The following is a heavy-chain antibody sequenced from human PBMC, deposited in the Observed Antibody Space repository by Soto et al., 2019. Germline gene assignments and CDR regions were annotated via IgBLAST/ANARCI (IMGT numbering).Heavy chain of an antibody. CDR2: IYSGGGT. Sequence: EVQLVETGGALIQPGGSLRLSCAASGFTVNRNYMSWVRQAPGKGLEWVSVIYSGGGTYYADSVKGRFTISRDTSQNTLYLQMDSLRTEDTAVYYCASSGSYSRIFDYWGRGVLVTVSS. J-gene: IGHJ4*02. CDR3: ASSGSYSRIFDY. V-gene: IGHV3-53*02. D-gene: IGHD3-10*01. CDR1: GFTVNRNY.